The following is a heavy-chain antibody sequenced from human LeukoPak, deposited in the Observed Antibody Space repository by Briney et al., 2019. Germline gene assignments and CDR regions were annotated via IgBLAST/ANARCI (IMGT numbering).Heavy chain of an antibody. Sequence: TSETLSLTCTVSGGSISSSSYYWSWIRQPAGKGLEWIGRIYTSGSTNYNPSLKSRVTMSADTSKNQFSLKLSSVTAADTAVYYCARELPRFDPWGQGTLVTVSS. CDR1: GGSISSSSYY. D-gene: IGHD2-15*01. CDR2: IYTSGST. CDR3: ARELPRFDP. J-gene: IGHJ5*02. V-gene: IGHV4-61*02.